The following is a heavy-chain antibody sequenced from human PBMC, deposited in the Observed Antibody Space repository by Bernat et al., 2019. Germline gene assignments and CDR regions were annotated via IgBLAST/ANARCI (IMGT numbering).Heavy chain of an antibody. V-gene: IGHV1-18*04. CDR1: GYTFTNYG. CDR2: ISLYNGDT. CDR3: ASDAPSITVAGGIDY. J-gene: IGHJ4*02. D-gene: IGHD6-19*01. Sequence: QVQLVQSGAEVKKPGASVKVSCKASGYTFTNYGISWVRQAPGQGLEWMGWISLYNGDTKYAQNLQGRATMTTDTATSTAYMALRSLRSDDTAVYYCASDAPSITVAGGIDYWGQGTLVTVSS.